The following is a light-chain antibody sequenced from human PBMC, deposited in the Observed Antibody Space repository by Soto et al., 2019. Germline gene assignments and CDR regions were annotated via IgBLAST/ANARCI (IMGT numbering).Light chain of an antibody. Sequence: ESVLRQSPATLSLSPGERATLSCRASQNINRYLSWYQQKPGQAPRLLIYDASNRATGIPARFSGSGSGTDFTLTISSLEPEDFAVYYCQQRSNWPITFGQGTRLEIK. CDR3: QQRSNWPIT. CDR2: DAS. J-gene: IGKJ5*01. CDR1: QNINRY. V-gene: IGKV3-11*01.